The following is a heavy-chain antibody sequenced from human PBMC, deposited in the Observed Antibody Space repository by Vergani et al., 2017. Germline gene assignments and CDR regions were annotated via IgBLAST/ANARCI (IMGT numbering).Heavy chain of an antibody. CDR1: GYTFTSYG. CDR2: ISAYNGNT. Sequence: QVQLVQSGAEVKKPGASVKVSCKASGYTFTSYGISWVRQAPGQGLEWMGWISAYNGNTNYAQKLQGRVTMTTDTSTSTAYMELRSLRYDDTTVYYCARDRAVGKQDWYTSGYWGQGTLVTVSS. V-gene: IGHV1-18*01. J-gene: IGHJ4*02. D-gene: IGHD3/OR15-3a*01. CDR3: ARDRAVGKQDWYTSGY.